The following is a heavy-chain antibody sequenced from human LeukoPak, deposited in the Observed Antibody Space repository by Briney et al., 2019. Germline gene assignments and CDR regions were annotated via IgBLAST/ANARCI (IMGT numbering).Heavy chain of an antibody. D-gene: IGHD3-9*01. CDR2: ISGSGGST. Sequence: GGSLRLSCAASGFTVSSNYMSWVRQAPGKGLEWVSAISGSGGSTYYADSVKGRFTISRDNSKNTLYLQMNSLRAEDTAVYYCAKDPGPLRYLPNWGQGTLVTVSS. V-gene: IGHV3-23*01. CDR3: AKDPGPLRYLPN. CDR1: GFTVSSNY. J-gene: IGHJ4*02.